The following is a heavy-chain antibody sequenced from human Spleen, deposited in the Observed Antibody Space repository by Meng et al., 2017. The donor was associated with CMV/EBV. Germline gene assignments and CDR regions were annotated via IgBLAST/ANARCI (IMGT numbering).Heavy chain of an antibody. J-gene: IGHJ4*02. V-gene: IGHV3-30*04. CDR2: ISYDGRNK. Sequence: LACAGSGLTFSSYAMHWVRQAPGKGLEWVRGISYDGRNKYYADSVKGRFTISKDNSKNTLYLQMNSLRAEDTAVYYCARGEETGTTDYWGQGTLVTVSS. CDR1: GLTFSSYA. CDR3: ARGEETGTTDY. D-gene: IGHD1-7*01.